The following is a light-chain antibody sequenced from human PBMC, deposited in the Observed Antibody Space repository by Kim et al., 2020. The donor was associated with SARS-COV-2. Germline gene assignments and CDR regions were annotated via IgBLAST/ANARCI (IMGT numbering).Light chain of an antibody. CDR1: QTISTL. J-gene: IGKJ2*03. CDR3: QQSYRTPYS. CDR2: SSS. Sequence: DIQMTQSPSSLSTSLGDRVTITCRASQTISTLLNWYQQKPGKAPNLLISSSSTLQSGAPSRFSGSGSGTDFTLTISSLQPEDIGTYYCQQSYRTPYSFGQGNKVEI. V-gene: IGKV1-39*01.